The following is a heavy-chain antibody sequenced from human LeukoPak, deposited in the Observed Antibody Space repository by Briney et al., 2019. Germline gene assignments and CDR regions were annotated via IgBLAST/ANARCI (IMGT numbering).Heavy chain of an antibody. Sequence: GGSLRLSCAASGFTFSSYSMNWVRQAPGKGLEWVSSISSSSTYIYYADSVKGRFSISRDNAKNSLYLQMNSLRAEDTAVYYCARGRGYCSSTSCLNWFDPWGQGTLVTVSS. V-gene: IGHV3-21*01. CDR2: ISSSSTYI. CDR3: ARGRGYCSSTSCLNWFDP. D-gene: IGHD2-2*01. CDR1: GFTFSSYS. J-gene: IGHJ5*02.